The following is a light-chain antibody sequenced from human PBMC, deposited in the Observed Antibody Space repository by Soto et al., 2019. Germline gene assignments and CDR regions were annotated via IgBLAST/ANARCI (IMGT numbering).Light chain of an antibody. CDR2: EVN. Sequence: QSALTQPASVSGSPGQSITICCTGTSXNVGSYKLVSWYQQHPGKAPKLMIFEVNKRPSGVSNRFSGSKSGNTASLTISGLKVEDEADYYCVSFAGGTYVFGTGTKVTVL. J-gene: IGLJ1*01. CDR3: VSFAGGTYV. V-gene: IGLV2-23*02. CDR1: SXNVGSYKL.